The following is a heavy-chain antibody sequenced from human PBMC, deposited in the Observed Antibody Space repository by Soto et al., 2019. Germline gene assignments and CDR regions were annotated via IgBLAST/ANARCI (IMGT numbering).Heavy chain of an antibody. CDR1: GFTFSSYG. J-gene: IGHJ4*02. Sequence: GALRLSCAASGFTFSSYGMHWVRQAPVKGLEWVAVISYDGSNKYYADSVKGRFTISRDNSKNTLYLQMNSLRAEDTAVYYCAKPRTTEYGDYDLDYWGQGTLVTVSS. CDR2: ISYDGSNK. D-gene: IGHD4-17*01. V-gene: IGHV3-30*18. CDR3: AKPRTTEYGDYDLDY.